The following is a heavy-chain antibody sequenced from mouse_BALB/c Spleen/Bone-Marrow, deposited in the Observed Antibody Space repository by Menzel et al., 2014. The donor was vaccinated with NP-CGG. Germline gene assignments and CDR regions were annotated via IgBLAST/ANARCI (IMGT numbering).Heavy chain of an antibody. D-gene: IGHD2-4*01. Sequence: EVMLVESGGGLVQPGGSLKLSCAASGFTFSSYGMSWVRQTPDKRLELVATINSNGGSTYYPDSVKGRFTISRDNAKNTLYLQMSSLKSEDTAMYFCARDYDYDYWGQGTTLPVSS. J-gene: IGHJ2*01. CDR1: GFTFSSYG. V-gene: IGHV5-6-3*01. CDR3: ARDYDYDY. CDR2: INSNGGST.